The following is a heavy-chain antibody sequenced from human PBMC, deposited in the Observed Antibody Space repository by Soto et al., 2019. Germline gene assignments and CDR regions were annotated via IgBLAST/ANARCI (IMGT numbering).Heavy chain of an antibody. CDR2: IIPIFGTA. CDR3: ARMSSSEPNYDYYGMDV. CDR1: GGTFSSYA. J-gene: IGHJ6*02. D-gene: IGHD6-6*01. Sequence: QVQLVQSGAEVKKPGSSVKVSCKASGGTFSSYAISWVRQAPGQGLEWMGGIIPIFGTANYAQKCQGRVTITADESTSTAYMELSSLRSEDTAVYYCARMSSSEPNYDYYGMDVWGQGTTVTVSS. V-gene: IGHV1-69*01.